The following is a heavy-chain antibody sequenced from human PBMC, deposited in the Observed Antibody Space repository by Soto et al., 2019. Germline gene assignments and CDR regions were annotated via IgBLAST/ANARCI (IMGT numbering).Heavy chain of an antibody. V-gene: IGHV3-23*01. CDR2: LSGDGSRA. J-gene: IGHJ4*02. Sequence: PGGSLRLSCAGSGFNFGGYAMSWVRQAPGKGLEWVSTLSGDGSRAYYADSVRGRFTVSRDNSKSTLYLRMNSLRADDTAIYYCAKRGGYAISFFDFWGQGTLVTVSS. CDR1: GFNFGGYA. D-gene: IGHD3-16*01. CDR3: AKRGGYAISFFDF.